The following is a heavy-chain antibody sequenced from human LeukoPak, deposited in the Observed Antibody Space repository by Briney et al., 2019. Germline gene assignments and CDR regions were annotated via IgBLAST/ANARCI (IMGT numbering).Heavy chain of an antibody. D-gene: IGHD3-10*01. CDR3: ARGRYYYGSGSSDY. CDR1: GGSISSTFYY. CDR2: INHSGST. J-gene: IGHJ4*02. V-gene: IGHV4-39*07. Sequence: PSETLSLTCTVSGGSISSTFYYWGWIRQPPGKGLEWIGEINHSGSTNYNPSLKSRATISVDTSKNQFSLKLSSVTAADTAVYYCARGRYYYGSGSSDYWGQGTLVTVSS.